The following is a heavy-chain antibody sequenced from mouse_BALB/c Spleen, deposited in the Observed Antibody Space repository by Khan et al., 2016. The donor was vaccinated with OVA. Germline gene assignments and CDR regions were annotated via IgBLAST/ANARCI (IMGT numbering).Heavy chain of an antibody. D-gene: IGHD4-1*01. V-gene: IGHV5-6*01. J-gene: IGHJ3*01. Sequence: EVQLVESGGDLVKPGGSLKLSCAASGFTFSSYSMSWVRQTPDKRLEWVATISSDADYTYYPDSVKGRFTISRDNAKNTLYLHMSSLKSEDTAMYYCASHLTGSFAYGGQGTLVTVSA. CDR3: ASHLTGSFAY. CDR1: GFTFSSYS. CDR2: ISSDADYT.